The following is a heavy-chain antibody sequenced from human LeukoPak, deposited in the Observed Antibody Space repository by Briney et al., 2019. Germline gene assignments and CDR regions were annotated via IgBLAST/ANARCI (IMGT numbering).Heavy chain of an antibody. D-gene: IGHD3-22*01. CDR2: IRYDGSNK. Sequence: PGGSLRLSCAASGFTFSSYGMHWVRQAPGKGLEWVAFIRYDGSNKYYADSVKGRFTISRDNSKNTLYLQMNSLRAEDTAVYYCAKDPQFLYYDSSGYYHYFDYWGQRTLVTVSS. CDR1: GFTFSSYG. CDR3: AKDPQFLYYDSSGYYHYFDY. J-gene: IGHJ4*02. V-gene: IGHV3-30*02.